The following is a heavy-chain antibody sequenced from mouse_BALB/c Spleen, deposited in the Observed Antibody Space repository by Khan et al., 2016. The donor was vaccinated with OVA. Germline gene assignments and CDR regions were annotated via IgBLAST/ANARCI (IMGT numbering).Heavy chain of an antibody. J-gene: IGHJ2*01. D-gene: IGHD1-1*01. CDR3: ARKNGSDFDY. Sequence: EVKLMESGPELVKPGASVKISCKASGYSFTGYFMNWVMQSHGKRLEWIGRINPHIGETFYNQKFKDKATLNVDESSSKAHMELRSLASEDSAVYYCARKNGSDFDYWGQGTTLTVSS. CDR1: GYSFTGYF. CDR2: INPHIGET. V-gene: IGHV1-20*02.